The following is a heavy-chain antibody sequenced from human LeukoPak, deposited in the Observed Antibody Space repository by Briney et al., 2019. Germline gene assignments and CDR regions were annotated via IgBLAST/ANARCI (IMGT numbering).Heavy chain of an antibody. CDR3: ARDYDYSLDY. CDR2: INLDGGDK. D-gene: IGHD4/OR15-4a*01. V-gene: IGHV3-7*01. CDR1: GFTFSSYS. Sequence: HPGGSLRLSCAASGFTFSSYSMSWVRQAPGKGLEWVANINLDGGDKSYVGSVKGRFTISRDNAKNSLYLQMNSLGAEDTAVYYCARDYDYSLDYWGQGTLVTVSS. J-gene: IGHJ4*02.